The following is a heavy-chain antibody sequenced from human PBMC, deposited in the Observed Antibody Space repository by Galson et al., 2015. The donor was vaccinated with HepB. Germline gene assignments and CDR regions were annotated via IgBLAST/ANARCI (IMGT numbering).Heavy chain of an antibody. Sequence: SVKVSCKASGYTFTSYGISWVRQAPGQGLEWMGWISAYNGNTSYAQKLQGRVTMTTDTSTSTAYMEVRSPRSDDTAVYYCARDCPIRYFDCGPVDYWGQGTLVTVSS. D-gene: IGHD3-9*01. V-gene: IGHV1-18*01. CDR1: GYTFTSYG. CDR2: ISAYNGNT. J-gene: IGHJ4*02. CDR3: ARDCPIRYFDCGPVDY.